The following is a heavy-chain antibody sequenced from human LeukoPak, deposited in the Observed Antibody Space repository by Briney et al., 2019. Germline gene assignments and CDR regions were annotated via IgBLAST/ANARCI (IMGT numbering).Heavy chain of an antibody. CDR1: GFTVSSNY. V-gene: IGHV3-53*01. CDR3: GRDRGSGSSRYFDY. D-gene: IGHD3-10*01. J-gene: IGHJ4*02. Sequence: GGSLRLSCVASGFTVSSNYMSWVRQAPGKGLEWVSVIYSGGSTYYADSVKGRFTISRDNSKNTLYLQMNSLRAEDMAVYYCGRDRGSGSSRYFDYWGQGTLVTVSS. CDR2: IYSGGST.